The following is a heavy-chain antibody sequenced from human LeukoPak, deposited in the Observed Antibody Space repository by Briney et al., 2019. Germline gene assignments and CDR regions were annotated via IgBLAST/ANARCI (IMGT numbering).Heavy chain of an antibody. V-gene: IGHV1-69*01. CDR2: IIPVFGTA. CDR1: GGTLSSYA. CDR3: ARVGGYCTNGVVLCRPTAENNWFDP. Sequence: SVKVSCKASGGTLSSYAISWVRQAPGQGREWMGGIIPVFGTANYAQKFQGRVTITADESTSTAHMELSSLRSEDTAVYCCARVGGYCTNGVVLCRPTAENNWFDPWGQGTLVTVSS. D-gene: IGHD2-8*01. J-gene: IGHJ5*02.